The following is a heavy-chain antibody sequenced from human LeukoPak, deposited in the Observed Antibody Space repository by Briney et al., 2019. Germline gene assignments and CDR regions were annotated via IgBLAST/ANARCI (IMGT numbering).Heavy chain of an antibody. V-gene: IGHV4-4*07. CDR3: ARQGGHPTLFWFDP. CDR1: GGSISSYY. CDR2: IYTSGST. Sequence: SETLSLTCTVSGGSISSYYWRWIRQPAGKGLEWIGRIYTSGSTNYNPSLKSRVTMSVDTSKNQFSLKLSSVTAADTAVYYCARQGGHPTLFWFDPWGQGTLVTVSS. J-gene: IGHJ5*02. D-gene: IGHD1/OR15-1a*01.